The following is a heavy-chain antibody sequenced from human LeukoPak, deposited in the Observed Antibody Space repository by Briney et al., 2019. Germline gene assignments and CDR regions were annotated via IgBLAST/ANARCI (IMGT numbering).Heavy chain of an antibody. CDR3: ARDRHCANGVCHSPPGMDV. D-gene: IGHD2-8*01. CDR2: IWFDGKNE. CDR1: GFTFSSYG. V-gene: IGHV3-33*01. Sequence: GGSLRLSCAASGFTFSSYGMHWVRQAPGKGLEWVADIWFDGKNEHFADSVKGRFTISRDNSKNTMYLQINSLRAEDTAVYYYARDRHCANGVCHSPPGMDVWGQGTTVTVSS. J-gene: IGHJ6*02.